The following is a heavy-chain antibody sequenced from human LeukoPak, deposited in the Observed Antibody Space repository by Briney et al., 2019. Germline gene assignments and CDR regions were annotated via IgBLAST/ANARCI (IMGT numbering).Heavy chain of an antibody. V-gene: IGHV3-7*01. CDR2: IKQGGSKK. Sequence: GGSLRLSCAASGFTFSDYWMTWVRQAPGKGLEWVANIKQGGSKKYYVDSVKGRFTISRDNANNSLYLQMNSLRAEDTAVYYCAKGVGGSGSFWGQGTLVTVSS. CDR3: AKGVGGSGSF. J-gene: IGHJ4*02. CDR1: GFTFSDYW. D-gene: IGHD3-10*01.